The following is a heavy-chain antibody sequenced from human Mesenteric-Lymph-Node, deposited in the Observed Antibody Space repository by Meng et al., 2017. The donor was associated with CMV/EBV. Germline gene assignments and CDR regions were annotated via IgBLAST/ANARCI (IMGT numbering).Heavy chain of an antibody. D-gene: IGHD1-26*01. V-gene: IGHV3-20*04. CDR3: AREGEVGATGTFDF. Sequence: GGSLRLSCAASGFIFDEYSMSWVRLVPGKGLEWVAGINWNSGSFDYADSVKGRFTISRDNARNSLYLQMNSLRAEDTATYYCAREGEVGATGTFDFWGRGTQVTVSS. CDR1: GFIFDEYS. J-gene: IGHJ3*01. CDR2: INWNSGSF.